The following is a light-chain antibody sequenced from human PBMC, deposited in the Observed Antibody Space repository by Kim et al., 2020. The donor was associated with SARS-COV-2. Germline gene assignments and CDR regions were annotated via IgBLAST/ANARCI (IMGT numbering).Light chain of an antibody. CDR1: QGIGND. V-gene: IGKV1-17*02. CDR3: LQHNTYPLT. J-gene: IGKJ1*01. Sequence: ASIVDRVTITCRATQGIGNDLGWYQQKPGKAPKRLIYGASNLQSGVPSRFSGSASGTEFTLTITNLQPENFATYYCLQHNTYPLTFGQVTKVDIK. CDR2: GAS.